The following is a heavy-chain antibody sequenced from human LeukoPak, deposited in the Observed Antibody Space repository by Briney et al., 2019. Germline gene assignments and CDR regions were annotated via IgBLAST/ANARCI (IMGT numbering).Heavy chain of an antibody. CDR3: ARAEGGPATAIY. CDR1: GFTFSDYY. Sequence: GGSLRLSCAASGFTFSDYYMSWIRQAPGRGLEWVSYISTGSSYTNYADSVKGRFTISRDNAKNSLYLQMSSLRAEDTALYYCARAEGGPATAIYWGQGTLVTVSS. V-gene: IGHV3-11*05. J-gene: IGHJ4*02. CDR2: ISTGSSYT. D-gene: IGHD2-21*02.